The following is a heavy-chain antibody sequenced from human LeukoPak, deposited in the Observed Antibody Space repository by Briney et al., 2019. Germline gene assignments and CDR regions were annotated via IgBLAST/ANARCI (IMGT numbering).Heavy chain of an antibody. CDR2: ISAYNGNT. Sequence: ASVKLSCKASGYTFTSYGISWVRQAPGQGLEWMGWISAYNGNTNYAQTLQGRVTMTTDTSTSTAYMELSSLRSDETAVYYCARDVRPLNWGSSYYFDYWGQGTLVTVSS. J-gene: IGHJ4*02. V-gene: IGHV1-18*04. D-gene: IGHD7-27*01. CDR1: GYTFTSYG. CDR3: ARDVRPLNWGSSYYFDY.